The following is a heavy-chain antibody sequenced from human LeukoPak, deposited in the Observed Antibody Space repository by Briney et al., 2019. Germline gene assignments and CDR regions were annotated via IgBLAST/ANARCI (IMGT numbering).Heavy chain of an antibody. CDR1: GGSFSGYY. V-gene: IGHV4-34*01. D-gene: IGHD2-15*01. CDR2: INHSGST. J-gene: IGHJ5*02. CDR3: ARVVGYVDP. Sequence: SSETLSLTCAVYGGSFSGYYWSWIRQPPGKGLEWIGEINHSGSTNYNPSLKSRVTISVDTSKNQFSLKLSSVTAADTVVYHCARVVGYVDPWGQGTLVTVSS.